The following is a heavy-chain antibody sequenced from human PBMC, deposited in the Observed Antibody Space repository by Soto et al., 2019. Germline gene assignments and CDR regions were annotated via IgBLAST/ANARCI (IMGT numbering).Heavy chain of an antibody. D-gene: IGHD3-10*01. Sequence: SSVKVSCKASGGTFSSFAISWVRQAPGQGLEWMGGIIPIFGTANYAQNFQGRVTVAADKSTTAAYMKLSSVRSEDTAVYYCARGVTWVRGGPPGPDSDYWRQGTLVTVSS. J-gene: IGHJ4*02. CDR3: ARGVTWVRGGPPGPDSDY. CDR1: GGTFSSFA. V-gene: IGHV1-69*06. CDR2: IIPIFGTA.